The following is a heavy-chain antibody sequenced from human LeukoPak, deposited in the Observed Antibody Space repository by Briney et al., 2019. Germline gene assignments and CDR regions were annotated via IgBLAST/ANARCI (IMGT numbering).Heavy chain of an antibody. J-gene: IGHJ4*02. CDR1: GFTFSSYA. CDR2: ISGSGGST. D-gene: IGHD5-18*01. CDR3: AKGYFVDTAMVSCYFDY. V-gene: IGHV3-23*01. Sequence: GGSLRLSCAASGFTFSSYAMSWVRQAPGKGLEWVSAISGSGGSTYYADSVKGRFTISRDNSKNTLYLQMNSLRAEDTAVYYCAKGYFVDTAMVSCYFDYWGQGTLVTVSS.